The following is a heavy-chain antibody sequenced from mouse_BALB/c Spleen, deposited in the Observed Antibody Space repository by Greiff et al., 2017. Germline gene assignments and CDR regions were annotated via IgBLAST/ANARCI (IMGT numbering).Heavy chain of an antibody. CDR3: ASHYYSSSLFAY. V-gene: IGHV5-4*02. Sequence: EVQRVESGGGLVKPGGSLKLSCAASGFTFSDYYMYWVRQTPEKRLEWVATISDGGSYTYYPDSVKGRFTISRDNAKNNLYLQMSSLKSEDTAMYYCASHYYSSSLFAYWGQGTLVTVSA. D-gene: IGHD1-1*01. CDR2: ISDGGSYT. CDR1: GFTFSDYY. J-gene: IGHJ3*01.